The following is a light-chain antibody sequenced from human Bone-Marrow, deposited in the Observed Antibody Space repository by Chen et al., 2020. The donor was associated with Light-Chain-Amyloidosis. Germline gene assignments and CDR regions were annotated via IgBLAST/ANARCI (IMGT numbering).Light chain of an antibody. V-gene: IGLV1-44*01. CDR3: AAWDDSLKGVV. CDR1: TSNIGTYT. J-gene: IGLJ2*01. CDR2: SDN. Sequence: QSVLTQPPSTSGTPGQRVTISCSGSTSNIGTYTVNWYRQVPGTAPRLLIQSDNQRPSGVPDRFSGSKSGTSASLAISWLQSADEADYYCAAWDDSLKGVVFGGGTKLTVL.